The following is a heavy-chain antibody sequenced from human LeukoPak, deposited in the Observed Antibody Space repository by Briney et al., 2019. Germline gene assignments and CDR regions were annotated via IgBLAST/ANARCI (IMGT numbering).Heavy chain of an antibody. D-gene: IGHD3-16*02. J-gene: IGHJ3*02. Sequence: GGSLRLSCAASGFTVSSNYMSWVRQAPGKGLEWVSVIYSGGSTYYADSVKGRFTISRDNSKNTLYLQMNSLRAEDTAVYYCARWLSLYAYDIWGQGTMVTVSS. CDR3: ARWLSLYAYDI. CDR1: GFTVSSNY. CDR2: IYSGGST. V-gene: IGHV3-53*01.